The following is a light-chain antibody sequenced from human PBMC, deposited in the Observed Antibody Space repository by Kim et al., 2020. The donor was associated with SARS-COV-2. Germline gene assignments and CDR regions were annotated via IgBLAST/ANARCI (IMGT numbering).Light chain of an antibody. Sequence: GQSFTTTSTETTTDIGGYDYASWYQQHPGKAPRLLIYDINKRPSGVSNRFSGSKSGKTASLTISGLQTEDEADYYCSSYTRSIIWVFGGGTQLTVL. J-gene: IGLJ3*02. CDR2: DIN. V-gene: IGLV2-14*04. CDR3: SSYTRSIIWV. CDR1: TTDIGGYDY.